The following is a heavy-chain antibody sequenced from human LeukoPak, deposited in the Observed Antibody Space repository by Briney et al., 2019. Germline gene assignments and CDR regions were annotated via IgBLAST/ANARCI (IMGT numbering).Heavy chain of an antibody. CDR1: GYTFTSYA. J-gene: IGHJ4*02. CDR3: AKGAGFAEPLPEY. CDR2: INAGHGNT. D-gene: IGHD1-14*01. Sequence: VASVKVSCKASGYTFTSYAIQWVRQAPGQRLEWMGWINAGHGNTKYPQKFQGRVTITRDTSASTAYMELSSLRSEDTAVYYCAKGAGFAEPLPEYWGQGTLLTVSS. V-gene: IGHV1-3*01.